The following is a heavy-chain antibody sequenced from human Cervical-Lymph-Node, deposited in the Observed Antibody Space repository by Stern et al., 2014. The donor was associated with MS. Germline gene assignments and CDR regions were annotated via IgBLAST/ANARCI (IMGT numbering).Heavy chain of an antibody. CDR3: ARDLNSGSYSHYYGMDV. J-gene: IGHJ6*02. CDR1: GGTFSSYT. V-gene: IGHV1-69*09. D-gene: IGHD1-26*01. Sequence: QMQLVQSGAEVKKPGSSVKVSCKASGGTFSSYTISWVRQAPGQGLEWMGRIIPILGIANYAQKFQGRVTITADKSTSTAYMELSSLRSEDTAVYYCARDLNSGSYSHYYGMDVWGQGTTVTVSS. CDR2: IIPILGIA.